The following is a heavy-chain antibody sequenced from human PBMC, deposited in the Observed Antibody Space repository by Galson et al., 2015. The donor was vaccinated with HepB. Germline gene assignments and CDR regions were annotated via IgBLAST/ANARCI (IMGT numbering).Heavy chain of an antibody. CDR1: GFSFSDHY. CDR2: SRNKPKGYST. Sequence: SLRLSCAVSGFSFSDHYIDWVRQAPGKGLEWVGRSRNKPKGYSTAYAASVKGRFTVSRDDSKSSVFLQMNSLRSEDTAVHYCARSEVTTVVTDFDSWGQGTLVTVSS. D-gene: IGHD4-23*01. V-gene: IGHV3-72*01. J-gene: IGHJ4*02. CDR3: ARSEVTTVVTDFDS.